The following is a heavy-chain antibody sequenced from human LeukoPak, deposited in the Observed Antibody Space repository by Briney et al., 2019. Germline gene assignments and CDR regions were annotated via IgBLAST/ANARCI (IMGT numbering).Heavy chain of an antibody. CDR1: GGTFSSYA. D-gene: IGHD2-2*02. J-gene: IGHJ6*03. CDR3: ARGPGYCSSTSCYTRYYYMDV. V-gene: IGHV1-69*05. CDR2: IIPIFGTA. Sequence: RASVKVSCKASGGTFSSYAISWVRQAPGQGLEWMGGIIPIFGTANYAQKFQGRVTITTDESTSTAYMELSSLRSEDTAVYYCARGPGYCSSTSCYTRYYYMDVWGKGTTVTVSS.